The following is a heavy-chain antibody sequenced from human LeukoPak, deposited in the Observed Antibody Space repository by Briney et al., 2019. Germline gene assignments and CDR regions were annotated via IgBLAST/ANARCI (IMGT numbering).Heavy chain of an antibody. V-gene: IGHV4-4*07. Sequence: SETLSLTCTVSGGSISGYYWSWIRQPAGKGLDWIGRINISGSTNYNPSLKSRVTISVDKSRNQFSLKVSSVTAADTAVYYCARDYGSTREFDYWGQGTLVTVSS. CDR3: ARDYGSTREFDY. D-gene: IGHD2-2*01. CDR2: INISGST. CDR1: GGSISGYY. J-gene: IGHJ4*02.